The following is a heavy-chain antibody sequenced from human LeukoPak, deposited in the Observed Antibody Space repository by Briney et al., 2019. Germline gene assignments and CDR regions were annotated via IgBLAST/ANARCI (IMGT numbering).Heavy chain of an antibody. CDR3: ARPRLPHYDSSGYYGN. J-gene: IGHJ4*02. Sequence: ASVNVSFKASGGTFSSYAISWVRQAPGQGLEWMGGIIPIFGTANYAQKFQGRVTITADESTSTAYMELSSLRSEDTAAYYCARPRLPHYDSSGYYGNWGQGTLVTVSS. V-gene: IGHV1-69*13. CDR1: GGTFSSYA. D-gene: IGHD3-22*01. CDR2: IIPIFGTA.